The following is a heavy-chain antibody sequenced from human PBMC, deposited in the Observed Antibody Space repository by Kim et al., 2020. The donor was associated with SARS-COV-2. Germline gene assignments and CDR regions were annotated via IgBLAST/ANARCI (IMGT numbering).Heavy chain of an antibody. V-gene: IGHV3-7*03. CDR1: GFTFSSYW. CDR3: ARDGIAVAGYYYYYGMDV. D-gene: IGHD6-19*01. CDR2: IKQDGSEK. J-gene: IGHJ6*02. Sequence: GGSLRLSCAASGFTFSSYWMSWVRQAPGKGLEWVANIKQDGSEKYYVDSVKGRFTISRDNAKNSLYLQMNSLRAKDTAVYYCARDGIAVAGYYYYYGMDVWGQGTTVTVSS.